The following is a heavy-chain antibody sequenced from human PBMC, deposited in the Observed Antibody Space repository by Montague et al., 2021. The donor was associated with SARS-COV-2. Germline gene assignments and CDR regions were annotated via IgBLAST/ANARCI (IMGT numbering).Heavy chain of an antibody. J-gene: IGHJ6*02. CDR1: GGSISSGGYY. CDR3: ARGRLTIFGVVTALDV. D-gene: IGHD3-3*01. Sequence: TLSLTCTVSGGSISSGGYYWSWIRQHPGKGLEWIGYIYYSGSTYYNPSLKSRVTISVDTSKNQFSLKLSSVTAADTAVYYCARGRLTIFGVVTALDVWGQGTTVTVSS. CDR2: IYYSGST. V-gene: IGHV4-31*03.